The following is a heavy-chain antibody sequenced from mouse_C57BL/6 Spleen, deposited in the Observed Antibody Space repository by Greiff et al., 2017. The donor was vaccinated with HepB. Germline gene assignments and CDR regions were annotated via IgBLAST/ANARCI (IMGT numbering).Heavy chain of an antibody. CDR1: GYTFTSYW. V-gene: IGHV1-69*01. CDR3: ARSLLLSFDY. CDR2: IDPSDSYT. J-gene: IGHJ2*01. D-gene: IGHD2-10*01. Sequence: VQLQQSGAELVMPGASVKLSCKASGYTFTSYWMHWVKQRPGQGLEWIGEIDPSDSYTNYNQKFKGKSTLTVDKSSSTAYMQLSSLTSEDSAVYYCARSLLLSFDYWGQGTTLTVSS.